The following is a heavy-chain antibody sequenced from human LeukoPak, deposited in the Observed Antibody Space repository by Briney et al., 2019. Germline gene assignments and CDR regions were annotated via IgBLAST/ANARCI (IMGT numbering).Heavy chain of an antibody. J-gene: IGHJ4*02. V-gene: IGHV4-4*07. Sequence: SETLSLTCTVSGGSISSYYWSWIRQPAGKGLEYIGRIYTSGSTNYNPSLKSRVTMSVDTSKNQFSLKLSSVTAADTAVYYCARERRYSYGPNYFDYWGQGTLVTVSS. CDR1: GGSISSYY. D-gene: IGHD5-18*01. CDR3: ARERRYSYGPNYFDY. CDR2: IYTSGST.